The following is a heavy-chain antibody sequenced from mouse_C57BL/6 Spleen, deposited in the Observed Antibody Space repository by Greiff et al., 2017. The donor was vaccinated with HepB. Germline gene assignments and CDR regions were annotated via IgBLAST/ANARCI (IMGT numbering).Heavy chain of an antibody. V-gene: IGHV1-18*01. Sequence: VQLQQSGPELVKPGASVKIPCKASGYTFTDYNMDWVKQSHGKSLEWIGDINPNNGGTIYNQKFKGKATLTVDKSSSTAYMELRSLTSEDTAVYYWARGPTGYYAMDYWGQGTSVTVSS. D-gene: IGHD1-1*01. CDR3: ARGPTGYYAMDY. J-gene: IGHJ4*01. CDR1: GYTFTDYN. CDR2: INPNNGGT.